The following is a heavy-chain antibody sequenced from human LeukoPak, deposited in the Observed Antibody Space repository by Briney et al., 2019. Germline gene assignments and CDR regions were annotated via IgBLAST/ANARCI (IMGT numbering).Heavy chain of an antibody. D-gene: IGHD4-17*01. CDR2: IYHSGST. J-gene: IGHJ3*02. CDR3: ARDRLTTVTTRGDAFDI. V-gene: IGHV4-30-2*01. Sequence: SETLSLTCTVPGGSISSGGYYWSWIRQPPGKGLEWIGYIYHSGSTYYNPSLKSRVTISVDRSKNQFSLKLSSVTAADTAVYYCARDRLTTVTTRGDAFDIWGQGTMVTVSS. CDR1: GGSISSGGYY.